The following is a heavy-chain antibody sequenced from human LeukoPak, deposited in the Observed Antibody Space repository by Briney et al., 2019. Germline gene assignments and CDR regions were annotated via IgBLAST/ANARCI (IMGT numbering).Heavy chain of an antibody. V-gene: IGHV3-21*01. J-gene: IGHJ4*02. Sequence: GGSLRLSCAASGFTFSSYSMNWVRQAPGKGLEWVSSISSRSSYIYYADSVKGRFTISRDNAKNSLYLQMNSLRAEDTAVYYCARVTTEIAAAGYWGQGTLVTVSS. CDR2: ISSRSSYI. D-gene: IGHD6-13*01. CDR3: ARVTTEIAAAGY. CDR1: GFTFSSYS.